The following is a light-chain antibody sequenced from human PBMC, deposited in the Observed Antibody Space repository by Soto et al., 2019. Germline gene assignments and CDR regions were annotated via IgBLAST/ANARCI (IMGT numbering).Light chain of an antibody. CDR1: QSVNSS. V-gene: IGKV3-15*01. CDR3: LQYNNWLWT. CDR2: GAS. J-gene: IGKJ1*01. Sequence: EIVITQPPATLSVSPGERATLSCRASQSVNSSLVWFQQKPGQAPRLIIYGASTRATGIPGRFSGSGFGTEFTLTISSLQSEDFAVYYCLQYNNWLWTFGQGTKVEIK.